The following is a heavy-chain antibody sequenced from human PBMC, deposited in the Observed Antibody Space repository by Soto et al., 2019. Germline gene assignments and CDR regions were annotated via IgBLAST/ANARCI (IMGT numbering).Heavy chain of an antibody. V-gene: IGHV1-3*01. CDR2: INAGNGNT. Sequence: ASVKVSCKASGYTFTSYAMHWVRQAPGQRLEWMGWINAGNGNTKYSQKFQGRVTITRDTSASTAYMELSSLRSEDTAVYYCARLHRYSWFEYYYYYMDVWGKGTTVTVSS. CDR1: GYTFTSYA. J-gene: IGHJ6*03. CDR3: ARLHRYSWFEYYYYYMDV. D-gene: IGHD1-1*01.